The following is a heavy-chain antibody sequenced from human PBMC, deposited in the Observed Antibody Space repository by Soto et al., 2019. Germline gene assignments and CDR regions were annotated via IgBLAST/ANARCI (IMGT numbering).Heavy chain of an antibody. Sequence: GGSLRLSCAASGFTFSTYAMNWVRQAPGKGLEWVSGISGSGDSTYYADSVKGRFTVSRDNSKNTLYLQMNSLRAEDTAVYYCARITYYDLWSGYSFDHWGQGALVTVSS. CDR1: GFTFSTYA. V-gene: IGHV3-23*01. D-gene: IGHD3-3*01. CDR2: ISGSGDST. CDR3: ARITYYDLWSGYSFDH. J-gene: IGHJ4*02.